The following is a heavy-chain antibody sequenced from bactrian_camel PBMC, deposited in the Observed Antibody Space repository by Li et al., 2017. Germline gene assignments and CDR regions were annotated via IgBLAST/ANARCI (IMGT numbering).Heavy chain of an antibody. V-gene: IGHV3S53*01. CDR2: IDRDSTT. J-gene: IGHJ4*01. D-gene: IGHD6*01. CDR3: AADSVADCTVSIGGF. CDR1: GDTDSVAC. Sequence: HVQLVESGGGSVPAGGSLRLSCAASGDTDSVACIGWFRQAPGKEREGVGTIDRDSTTAIADSVKGRFAISRVNVKNIFYLQMDSLKVEDTAMYYCAADSVADCTVSIGGFWGQGTQVTVS.